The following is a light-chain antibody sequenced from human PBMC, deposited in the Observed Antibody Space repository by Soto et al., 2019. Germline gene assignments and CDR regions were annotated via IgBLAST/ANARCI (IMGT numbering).Light chain of an antibody. J-gene: IGKJ5*01. CDR2: AAS. V-gene: IGKV1-39*01. CDR3: QQSYSTLIT. Sequence: DIQMTQSPSSLSASLGDRVTITCLASQSISSYLNWYQQKPGKAPKLLIYAASSLQSGVPSRFSGSGSGTDFTLTISSLQPEDFATYYCQQSYSTLITFGQGTRLEI. CDR1: QSISSY.